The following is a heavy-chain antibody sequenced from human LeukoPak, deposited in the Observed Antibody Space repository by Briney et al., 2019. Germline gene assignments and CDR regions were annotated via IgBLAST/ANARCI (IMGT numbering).Heavy chain of an antibody. Sequence: GGSLRLSCAASGFPLSSHWMHWLRQVPGKELVWVSRIKTDESDTDYADSVKGRFTISRDNAQNMLYLQMNSLRADDTAVYYCTTIRPDFWGRGTLVTVSS. V-gene: IGHV3-74*01. J-gene: IGHJ4*02. CDR3: TTIRPDF. D-gene: IGHD5-12*01. CDR2: IKTDESDT. CDR1: GFPLSSHW.